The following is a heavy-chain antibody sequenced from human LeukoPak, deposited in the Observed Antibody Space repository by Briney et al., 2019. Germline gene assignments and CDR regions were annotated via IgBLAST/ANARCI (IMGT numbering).Heavy chain of an antibody. J-gene: IGHJ4*02. CDR2: ISSSSSTI. V-gene: IGHV3-48*01. Sequence: GGPLRLSCAASGFTFSSYSLNWVRQAPGKGLEWVSYISSSSSTIYYADSVKGRFTISRDNARKSVYLQMNSLRAEDTAVYYCARDRSRYLEWLLSPQDYWGQGTLVTVSS. CDR1: GFTFSSYS. CDR3: ARDRSRYLEWLLSPQDY. D-gene: IGHD3-3*01.